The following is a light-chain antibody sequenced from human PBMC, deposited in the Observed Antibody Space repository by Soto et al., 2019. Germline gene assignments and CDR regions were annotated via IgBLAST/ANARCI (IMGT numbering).Light chain of an antibody. J-gene: IGKJ2*01. CDR3: MQALQTPYT. CDR2: LGF. Sequence: DVVMTQSPLSLPVTPGEPASFSCRSSQSLLHSNGYNYLDWYLQKPGQSPQLLIYLGFNRASGVPDRFSGSGSGTDFTLTISRVEAEDVGVYYCMQALQTPYTFGQGTKLEIK. CDR1: QSLLHSNGYNY. V-gene: IGKV2-28*01.